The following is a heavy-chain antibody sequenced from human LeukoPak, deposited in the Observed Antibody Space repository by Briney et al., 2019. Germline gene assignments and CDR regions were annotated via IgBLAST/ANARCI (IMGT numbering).Heavy chain of an antibody. V-gene: IGHV3-30-3*01. CDR2: ISYDGSTI. CDR1: GFTFRSHA. D-gene: IGHD2-15*01. J-gene: IGHJ4*02. CDR3: ARDLSERYSIDH. Sequence: GRSLRLSCAASGFTFRSHAMHWVRQAPGKGLEWVAFISYDGSTIYYADSVKGRLYIFRDNSKNTLYVQMNSLRPEDTAVYYCARDLSERYSIDHWGQGTLVTVPS.